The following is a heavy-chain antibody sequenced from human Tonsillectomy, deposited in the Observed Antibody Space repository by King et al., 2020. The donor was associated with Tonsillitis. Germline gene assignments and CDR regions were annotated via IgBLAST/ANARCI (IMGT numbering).Heavy chain of an antibody. CDR2: ISYDGSNK. J-gene: IGHJ4*02. D-gene: IGHD4-17*01. CDR1: GFTFSSYA. V-gene: IGHV3-30*04. Sequence: VQLVESGGGVVQPGRSLRLSCAASGFTFSSYAMHWVRQAPGKGLEWVAVISYDGSNKYYADSVKGRFTISRDNSKNTLYLQMNSLRAEDTAVYYCARLGLRRDGVNSFDYWGQGTLVTVSS. CDR3: ARLGLRRDGVNSFDY.